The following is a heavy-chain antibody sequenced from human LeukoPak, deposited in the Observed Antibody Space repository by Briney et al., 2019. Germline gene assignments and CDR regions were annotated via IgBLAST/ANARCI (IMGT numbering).Heavy chain of an antibody. CDR2: ISSSSSYI. V-gene: IGHV3-21*01. J-gene: IGHJ4*02. Sequence: GGSLRLSCAASGFTFSSYWMSWVRQAPGKGLEWVSSISSSSSYIYYADSVKGRFTISRDNAKNSLYLQMNSLRAEDTAVYYCARDWGAYYDSSGYYYWGQGTLVTVSS. CDR3: ARDWGAYYDSSGYYY. D-gene: IGHD3-22*01. CDR1: GFTFSSYW.